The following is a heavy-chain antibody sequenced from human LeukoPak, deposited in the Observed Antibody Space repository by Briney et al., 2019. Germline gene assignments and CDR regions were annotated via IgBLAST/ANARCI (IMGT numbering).Heavy chain of an antibody. D-gene: IGHD3-3*01. V-gene: IGHV3-21*06. CDR1: GFTFNSYS. Sequence: GGSLRLSCAASGFTFNSYSTNWVRQAPGKGLEWVSSISSSSNYKYYADSVKGRFTISRDNAKNLVYLQMDSLRAEDTAVYYCARVLWVFGVVIMPIDYWGQGTLVTVSS. CDR2: ISSSSNYK. J-gene: IGHJ4*02. CDR3: ARVLWVFGVVIMPIDY.